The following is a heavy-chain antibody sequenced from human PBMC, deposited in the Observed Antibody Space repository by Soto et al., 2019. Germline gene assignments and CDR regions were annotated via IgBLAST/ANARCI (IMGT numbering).Heavy chain of an antibody. CDR2: IYSGGNT. D-gene: IGHD2-15*01. CDR1: GFTVSSNY. V-gene: IGHV3-66*01. J-gene: IGHJ4*02. Sequence: GGSLRLSCAACGFTVSSNYMSWVRQAPGKGLEWVSVIYSGGNTYYADSVKGRFTISRDNSKNTLYLQMNSLRAEDTAVYYCARVPGGGILEYWGQGTLVTVSS. CDR3: ARVPGGGILEY.